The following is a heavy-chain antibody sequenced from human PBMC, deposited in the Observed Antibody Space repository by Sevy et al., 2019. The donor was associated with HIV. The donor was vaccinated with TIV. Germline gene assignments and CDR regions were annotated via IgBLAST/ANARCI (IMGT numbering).Heavy chain of an antibody. CDR3: ARLGSNSVWYTDY. V-gene: IGHV3-53*01. CDR1: AFSVSGND. J-gene: IGHJ4*02. Sequence: GESLKLSCGASAFSVSGNDMAWIRQAPGKGLEWVSLIYSGGTTYSADSVRGRFTISRDISRNTVYLQMSNLRVEDTAVYFCARLGSNSVWYTDYWGQGTRVTVSS. D-gene: IGHD6-19*01. CDR2: IYSGGTT.